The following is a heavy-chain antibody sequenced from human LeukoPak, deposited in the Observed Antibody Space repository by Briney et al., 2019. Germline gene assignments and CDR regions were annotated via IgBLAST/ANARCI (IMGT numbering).Heavy chain of an antibody. CDR2: VFYSGST. CDR3: ARGTRRHYDGSGYYYGEFDS. J-gene: IGHJ4*02. Sequence: PSETLSLTCTVSDDSIKSYFWTWIRQSPGKGMEWIGYVFYSGSTSYNPSLRSRLTMSVDTSKSQFSLSLSSVTTADTAMYYCARGTRRHYDGSGYYYGEFDSWGQGILVTVSS. D-gene: IGHD3-22*01. V-gene: IGHV4-59*01. CDR1: DDSIKSYF.